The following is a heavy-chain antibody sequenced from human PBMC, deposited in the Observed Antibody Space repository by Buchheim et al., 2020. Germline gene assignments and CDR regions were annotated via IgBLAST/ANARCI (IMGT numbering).Heavy chain of an antibody. Sequence: QVQLVESGGGVVQPGRSLRLSCAASGFTFSSYGMHWVRQAPGKGLEGVAVIWYDGSNKYYADSVKGGLTISRANSKKTLYLQMNSLRAEDTAVYYCARGVVVGWELLDYWGQGTL. D-gene: IGHD1-26*01. CDR3: ARGVVVGWELLDY. J-gene: IGHJ4*02. CDR2: IWYDGSNK. V-gene: IGHV3-33*01. CDR1: GFTFSSYG.